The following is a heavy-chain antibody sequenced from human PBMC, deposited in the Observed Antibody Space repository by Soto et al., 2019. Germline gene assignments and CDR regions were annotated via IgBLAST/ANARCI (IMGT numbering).Heavy chain of an antibody. D-gene: IGHD1-26*01. V-gene: IGHV1-3*01. CDR1: GYTFTNYA. Sequence: QVQLVQSGAEVKKPGASVKVSCKASGYTFTNYAMHWVRQAPGQRLEWMGWINAGNGNTKYSQKFQGRVTITRDTSASTAYMELSSLRSEDTAVYYCARGGSLYLYFDLWGRGTLVTVSS. J-gene: IGHJ2*01. CDR2: INAGNGNT. CDR3: ARGGSLYLYFDL.